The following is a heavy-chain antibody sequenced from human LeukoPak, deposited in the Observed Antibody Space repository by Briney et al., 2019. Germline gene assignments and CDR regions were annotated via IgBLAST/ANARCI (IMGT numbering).Heavy chain of an antibody. Sequence: GGSLRLSCAASGFTFSSYWMYWVRQAPGKGLVWVSRIKSDGSYTGYADSVKGRFTISRDDAKNALYLQMNSLRVEDTAVYYCARGIVGATVADYWGQGTLVTVSS. CDR1: GFTFSSYW. CDR3: ARGIVGATVADY. D-gene: IGHD1-26*01. V-gene: IGHV3-74*01. J-gene: IGHJ4*02. CDR2: IKSDGSYT.